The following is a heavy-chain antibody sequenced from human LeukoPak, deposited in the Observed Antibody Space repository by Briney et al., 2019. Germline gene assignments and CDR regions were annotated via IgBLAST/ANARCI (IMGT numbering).Heavy chain of an antibody. D-gene: IGHD4-23*01. CDR2: INHSGST. V-gene: IGHV4-34*01. CDR3: ARGSTTGVSY. J-gene: IGHJ4*02. Sequence: SETLSLTCAVYGGSFSGYYSSWIRQPPGKGLEWIGEINHSGSTNYNPSLKSRVTISVDTSKNQFSLKLSSVTAADTAVYYCARGSTTGVSYWGQGTLVTVSS. CDR1: GGSFSGYY.